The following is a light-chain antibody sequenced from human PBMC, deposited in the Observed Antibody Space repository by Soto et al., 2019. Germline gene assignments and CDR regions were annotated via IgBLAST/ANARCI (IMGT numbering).Light chain of an antibody. CDR2: AAS. CDR1: QSISSY. CDR3: QQSYSTPIT. V-gene: IGKV1-39*01. J-gene: IGKJ5*01. Sequence: DIQMTQSPSSLSASVGDRVTITCRASQSISSYLNWYQQKPGKAPKLLIYAASSLQSGVPSRFSGSRSGTDFTLTISSLQPEDFATYYCQQSYSTPITFGQGTRLEI.